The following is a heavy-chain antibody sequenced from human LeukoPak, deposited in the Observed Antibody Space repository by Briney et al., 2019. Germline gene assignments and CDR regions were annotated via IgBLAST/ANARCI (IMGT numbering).Heavy chain of an antibody. J-gene: IGHJ4*02. V-gene: IGHV1-69*04. D-gene: IGHD3-22*01. CDR2: IIPILGIA. CDR1: GGTFSSYA. CDR3: ARERYYDSSGYFFDY. Sequence: ASVKVSCKASGGTFSSYAISWVRQAPGQGLEWIGRIIPILGIANYAQKFQGRVTITADKSTSTAYMELSSLRSEDTAVYYCARERYYDSSGYFFDYWGQGTLVTVSS.